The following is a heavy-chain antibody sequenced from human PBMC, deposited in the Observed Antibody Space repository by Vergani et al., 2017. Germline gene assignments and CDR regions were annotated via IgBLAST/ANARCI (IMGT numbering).Heavy chain of an antibody. J-gene: IGHJ5*02. CDR2: IYYSGST. CDR1: GGSISSYY. V-gene: IGHV4-59*01. CDR3: ARYSSSWYERNWFDP. D-gene: IGHD6-13*01. Sequence: QVQLQESGPGLVKPSETLSLTCTVSGGSISSYYWSWIRQPPGKGLEWIGYIYYSGSTNYNPSLKSRVTISVDTSKNQFSLKLSSVTAADTAVYYCARYSSSWYERNWFDPWGQGTLVTVSS.